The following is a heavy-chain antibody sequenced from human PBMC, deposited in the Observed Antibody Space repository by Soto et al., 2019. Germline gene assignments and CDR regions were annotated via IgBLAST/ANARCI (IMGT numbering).Heavy chain of an antibody. V-gene: IGHV3-21*01. CDR3: ARDRNWQLDDC. Sequence: GGSLRLSCEASGFTFSRVSMNWVRQVPGKGLEWVASISSGSSDTWYADSVKGRFIISRDNAQNSLFLQMNTLRPEDTAMYYCARDRNWQLDDCWGQGTLVTVSS. D-gene: IGHD1-1*01. J-gene: IGHJ4*02. CDR1: GFTFSRVS. CDR2: ISSGSSDT.